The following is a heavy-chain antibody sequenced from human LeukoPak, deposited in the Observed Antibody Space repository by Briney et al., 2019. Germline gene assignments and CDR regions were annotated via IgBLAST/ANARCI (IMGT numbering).Heavy chain of an antibody. D-gene: IGHD4-17*01. CDR2: IKQDGSEK. Sequence: GGSLRLSCVASGFTFSSYWMSWVRQAPGKGLEWVANIKQDGSEKYYVDSVKGRFTISRDNAKNSLYLQMNSLRAEDTAVYYCARGYGALGYWGQGTLVTVSS. V-gene: IGHV3-7*04. J-gene: IGHJ4*02. CDR3: ARGYGALGY. CDR1: GFTFSSYW.